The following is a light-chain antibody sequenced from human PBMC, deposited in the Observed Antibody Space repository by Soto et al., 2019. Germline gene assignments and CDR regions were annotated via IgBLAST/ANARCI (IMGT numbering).Light chain of an antibody. J-gene: IGKJ1*01. CDR3: QHYGTSLTT. CDR2: GAS. Sequence: EIVIKQSPATLSLSPPERSTLSCGASQSVSSNLAWYQQKPGQAPRLLIFGASIRVTGIPDRFIGSGSGTDFTLTITRLEPEDFAVYYCQHYGTSLTTFGQATTVDIK. CDR1: QSVSSN. V-gene: IGKV3-20*01.